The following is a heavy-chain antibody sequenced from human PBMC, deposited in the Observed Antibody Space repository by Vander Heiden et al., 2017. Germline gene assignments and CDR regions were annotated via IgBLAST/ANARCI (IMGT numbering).Heavy chain of an antibody. J-gene: IGHJ4*02. V-gene: IGHV4-59*01. D-gene: IGHD3-3*01. CDR3: AREFAI. CDR2: IYYSGST. Sequence: QVQLQESGPGLVKPSATLSLTCTVSGGSISSYYWSWIRQPPGKGLEWIGYIYYSGSTNYNPSLKSRVTISVDTSKNQFSLKLSSVTAADTAVYYCAREFAIWGQGTLVTVSS. CDR1: GGSISSYY.